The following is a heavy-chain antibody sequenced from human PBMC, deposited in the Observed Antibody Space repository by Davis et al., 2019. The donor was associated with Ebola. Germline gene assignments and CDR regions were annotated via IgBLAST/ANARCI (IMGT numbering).Heavy chain of an antibody. CDR1: GYTFTDYY. CDR3: ARDLYCSSTSCYFNWFDT. J-gene: IGHJ5*02. Sequence: ASVKVSCKASGYTFTDYYMHWVRQAPGQGLEWMGRINPNSGGTDYAQKLQGRVTMTTDTSTSTAYMELRSLRSDDTAVYYCARDLYCSSTSCYFNWFDTWGQGTLVTVSS. CDR2: INPNSGGT. V-gene: IGHV1-2*06. D-gene: IGHD2-2*01.